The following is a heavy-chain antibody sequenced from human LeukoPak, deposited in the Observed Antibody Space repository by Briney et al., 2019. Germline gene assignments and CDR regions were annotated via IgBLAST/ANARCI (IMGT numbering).Heavy chain of an antibody. CDR3: ARDPDRGLPEYGMDV. CDR2: NRSSGRSR. CDR1: GFTFSSYE. V-gene: IGHV3-48*03. D-gene: IGHD3-10*01. Sequence: GGSLRLSCAASGFTFSSYEMNWVRQAPGKGLEWVSYNRSSGRSRSYADSVKGRFTISRDNAKNSLELQMNSLRAEDTALYYCARDPDRGLPEYGMDVWGQGTTVTVSS. J-gene: IGHJ6*02.